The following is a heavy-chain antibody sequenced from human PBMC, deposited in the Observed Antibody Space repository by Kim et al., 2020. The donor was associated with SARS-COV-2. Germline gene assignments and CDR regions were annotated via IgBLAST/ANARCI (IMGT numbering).Heavy chain of an antibody. J-gene: IGHJ4*02. CDR3: ARVRYSSSPGRSDY. Sequence: GGSLRPSCAASGFTFSGYWMNWVRQAPGKGLEWVANIKQDGSETYYVDSVKGRFTISRDNAKNSLYLHMNSLRAEDTAVYYCARVRYSSSPGRSDYWGQGTLVTVSS. D-gene: IGHD6-6*01. V-gene: IGHV3-7*01. CDR1: GFTFSGYW. CDR2: IKQDGSET.